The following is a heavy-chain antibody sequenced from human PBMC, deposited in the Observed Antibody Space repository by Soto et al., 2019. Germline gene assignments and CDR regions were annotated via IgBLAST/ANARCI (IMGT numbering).Heavy chain of an antibody. Sequence: SETLSLTCGVSGGTVASSHRWSWVRQSPGRGLEWIGNVYHTGDTNFNPSLQSRVTFSVDKSNNQFSLRLTSVTAADTAVYFCAREIVTAGGNNYFDPWGPGTLVTVSS. J-gene: IGHJ5*02. CDR2: VYHTGDT. D-gene: IGHD2-21*02. CDR1: GGTVASSHR. V-gene: IGHV4-4*02. CDR3: AREIVTAGGNNYFDP.